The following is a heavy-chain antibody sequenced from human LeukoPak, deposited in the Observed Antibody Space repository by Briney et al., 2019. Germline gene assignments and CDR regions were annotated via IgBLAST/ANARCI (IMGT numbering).Heavy chain of an antibody. CDR3: AKDGQLGGSSWFTLYFDY. V-gene: IGHV3-30*18. D-gene: IGHD6-13*01. Sequence: GGSLRLSCAASRFSFRSYDMHGVRQAPGKGLEGLAVSSYDESNTYYTASVKGRFTISRDNSKNTLYLQMNRLSPEDTAVYYCAKDGQLGGSSWFTLYFDYWGQGTLVTVSS. CDR1: RFSFRSYD. CDR2: SSYDESNT. J-gene: IGHJ4*02.